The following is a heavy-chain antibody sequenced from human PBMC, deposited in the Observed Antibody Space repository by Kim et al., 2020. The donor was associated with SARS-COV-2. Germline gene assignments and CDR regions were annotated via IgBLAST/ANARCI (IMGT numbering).Heavy chain of an antibody. Sequence: FQGRVTITADESTSTAYMELSSLRSEDTAVYYCARERDILTGYYQDHFDYWGQGTLVTVSS. J-gene: IGHJ4*02. CDR3: ARERDILTGYYQDHFDY. V-gene: IGHV1-69*01. D-gene: IGHD3-9*01.